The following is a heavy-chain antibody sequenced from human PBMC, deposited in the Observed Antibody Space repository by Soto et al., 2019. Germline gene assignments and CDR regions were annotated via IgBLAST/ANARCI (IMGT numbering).Heavy chain of an antibody. CDR1: GGSFSTFA. V-gene: IGHV1-69*01. D-gene: IGHD6-6*01. CDR2: IIPIFNTA. CDR3: ARDHPRARGNNWFDP. J-gene: IGHJ5*02. Sequence: QVQLVQSGAEVKKPGSSVKVSCKASGGSFSTFAISWVRQAPGQGLEWMGGIIPIFNTAKYTQKFQGRVTIIADESTSTAYMELSSLRSEDTAVYYCARDHPRARGNNWFDPWGQGTLVTVSS.